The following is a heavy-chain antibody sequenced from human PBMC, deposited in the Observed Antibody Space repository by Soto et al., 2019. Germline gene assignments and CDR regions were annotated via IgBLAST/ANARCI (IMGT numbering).Heavy chain of an antibody. Sequence: GGSLRLSCTVSGFDFGDYYMSWIRQAPGKGLEWVSYIDSGDGTTYYTDSVKGRFTISRDNAKKTVYLQMSSLRVEDTALYYCVRPYYSSSWFPFDRWGQGTLVTVSS. CDR2: IDSGDGTT. D-gene: IGHD6-13*01. CDR1: GFDFGDYY. CDR3: VRPYYSSSWFPFDR. J-gene: IGHJ4*02. V-gene: IGHV3-11*01.